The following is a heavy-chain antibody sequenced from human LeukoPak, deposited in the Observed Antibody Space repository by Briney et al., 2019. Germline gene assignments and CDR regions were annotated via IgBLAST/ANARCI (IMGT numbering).Heavy chain of an antibody. CDR1: GFTFNYFW. J-gene: IGHJ1*01. Sequence: GGSLRLSCAASGFTFNYFWMHWVREVPGKGLVWVSGINNDGTATYYADSVKGRFTISRDNARNTVYLQMNGLRAEDTTVYYCVTVSEYWGRGTLVTVSS. V-gene: IGHV3-74*01. CDR3: VTVSEY. CDR2: INNDGTAT.